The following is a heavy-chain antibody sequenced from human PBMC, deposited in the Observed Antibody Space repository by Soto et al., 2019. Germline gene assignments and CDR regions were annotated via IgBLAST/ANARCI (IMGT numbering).Heavy chain of an antibody. CDR2: IYYSGST. Sequence: QVQLQESGPGLVKPSETLSLTCTVSGGSISSYYWSWIRQPPGKGLEWIGYIYYSGSTNSNPSLKSRGTIAVDTSKNQVALELSPVTAADTAVYYWARDRRGDDSRYYYYYMDVWGKGTTVTVSS. CDR3: ARDRRGDDSRYYYYYMDV. D-gene: IGHD5-12*01. CDR1: GGSISSYY. V-gene: IGHV4-59*12. J-gene: IGHJ6*03.